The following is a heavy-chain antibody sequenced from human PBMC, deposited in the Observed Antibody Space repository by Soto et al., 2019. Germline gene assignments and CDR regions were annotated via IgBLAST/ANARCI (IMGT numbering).Heavy chain of an antibody. CDR1: GFTFSSYA. Sequence: VQLLESGGGLVQPGGSLRLSCAASGFTFSSYAMSWVRQAPGKGLEWVSAISGSGDNTYYADSVEGRFTISRDNSTNTLYLKMNRLRAEDTTVYYCAKAHDSGSHRVYYGMDVWGQGTTVTVSS. CDR3: AKAHDSGSHRVYYGMDV. J-gene: IGHJ6*02. CDR2: ISGSGDNT. D-gene: IGHD6-19*01. V-gene: IGHV3-23*01.